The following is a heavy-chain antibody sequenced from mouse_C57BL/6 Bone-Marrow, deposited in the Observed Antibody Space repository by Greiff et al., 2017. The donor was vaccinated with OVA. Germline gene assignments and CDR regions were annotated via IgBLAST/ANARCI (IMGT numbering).Heavy chain of an antibody. Sequence: VQLQQSGAELVRPGASVKLSCTASGFNIKDDYMHWVKQRPEQGLEWIGWIDPENGDTEYASKFQGKATITADTSSNTAYLQLSSLTSEDTAVYYCTTEGYPYFDYWGQGTTLTVSS. CDR2: IDPENGDT. CDR1: GFNIKDDY. CDR3: TTEGYPYFDY. D-gene: IGHD2-2*01. V-gene: IGHV14-4*01. J-gene: IGHJ2*01.